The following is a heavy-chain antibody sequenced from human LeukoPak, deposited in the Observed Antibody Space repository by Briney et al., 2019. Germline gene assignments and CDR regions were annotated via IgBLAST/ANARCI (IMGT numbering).Heavy chain of an antibody. CDR3: ARLPRIPLFGVAFKFGWIDS. CDR1: GGSVTSKSYY. CDR2: THQGGKT. J-gene: IGHJ5*01. V-gene: IGHV4-39*02. D-gene: IGHD3-3*01. Sequence: AETLSLTCNVSGGSVTSKSYYWGWIRQSPDKRLEWIGHTHQGGKTYSNPSLKTRVTVSADASQTHFSLRLTSVTAADTAVYYCARLPRIPLFGVAFKFGWIDSWGQGILVTVSS.